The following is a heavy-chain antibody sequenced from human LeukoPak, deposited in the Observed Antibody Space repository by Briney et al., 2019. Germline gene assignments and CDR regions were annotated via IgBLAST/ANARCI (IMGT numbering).Heavy chain of an antibody. CDR2: MNPNSGNA. Sequence: GASVKVSCKAFGYTFINYDINWVRQATGRGLEWMGWMNPNSGNAGYAQKFQGRVTMTRNTSVSTAYMELSSLRSEDTAVYYCARAPGYDFWTRPYYYYYMDVWGNGTTVTVSS. D-gene: IGHD3-3*01. J-gene: IGHJ6*03. CDR1: GYTFINYD. CDR3: ARAPGYDFWTRPYYYYYMDV. V-gene: IGHV1-8*01.